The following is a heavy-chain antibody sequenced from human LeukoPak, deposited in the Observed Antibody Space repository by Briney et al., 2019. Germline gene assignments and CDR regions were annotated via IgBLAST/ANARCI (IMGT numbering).Heavy chain of an antibody. D-gene: IGHD1-1*01. CDR2: IKKDGSEK. V-gene: IGHV3-7*01. CDR3: ERDRLLEDRDYSYYYYMDV. Sequence: GGSLRLSCAASGFTFSSYWMSWVRQAPGKGLEWVANIKKDGSEKYYVDSVKGRFTISRDNAKTSLYLQMNSLRAEDTAVYHCERDRLLEDRDYSYYYYMDVWGKGTTVTVSS. J-gene: IGHJ6*03. CDR1: GFTFSSYW.